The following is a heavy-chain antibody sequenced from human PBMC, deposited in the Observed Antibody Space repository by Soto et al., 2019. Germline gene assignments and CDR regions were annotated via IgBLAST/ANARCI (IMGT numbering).Heavy chain of an antibody. V-gene: IGHV4-39*01. J-gene: IGHJ4*02. Sequence: PETLSLTCTVSGGSVSSSSYYWGWIRQPPGKGLEWIGTIYYTGSTSYSPSLKSRVTISVDTSKTQFSLNLKSVTAADTAVYYCAGRRAGDYYFDYWGQGTLVIAS. CDR2: IYYTGST. D-gene: IGHD1-26*01. CDR1: GGSVSSSSYY. CDR3: AGRRAGDYYFDY.